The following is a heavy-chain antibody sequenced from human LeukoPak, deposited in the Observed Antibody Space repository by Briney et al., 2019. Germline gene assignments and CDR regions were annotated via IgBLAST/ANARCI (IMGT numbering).Heavy chain of an antibody. CDR3: AREPPGY. V-gene: IGHV4-61*02. J-gene: IGHJ4*02. CDR1: GGSVTSGNYY. CDR2: IYTNGGA. Sequence: SETLSLTCTVSGGSVTSGNYYWNWIRQPAGKGPEWIGRIYTNGGASYNPSLKSRATISIDASKNQFSLKLSSVTAADTAVYYCAREPPGYWGQGILVTVSS.